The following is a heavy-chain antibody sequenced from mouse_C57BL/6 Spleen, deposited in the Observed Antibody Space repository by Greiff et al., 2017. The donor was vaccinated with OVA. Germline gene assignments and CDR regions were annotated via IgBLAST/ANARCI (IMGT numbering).Heavy chain of an antibody. CDR2: IDPSDSET. V-gene: IGHV1-52*01. D-gene: IGHD2-14*01. CDR3: GRGGEYDVGYRYFDG. Sequence: VQLQQPGAELVRPGSSVKLSCKASGYTFTSYWMHWVKQRPIQGLEWIGNIDPSDSETHYNQKFKDKATLTVDKSSSTAYMQRSSLTSEDSAVYCCGRGGEYDVGYRYFDGWGTGATVTVSS. J-gene: IGHJ1*03. CDR1: GYTFTSYW.